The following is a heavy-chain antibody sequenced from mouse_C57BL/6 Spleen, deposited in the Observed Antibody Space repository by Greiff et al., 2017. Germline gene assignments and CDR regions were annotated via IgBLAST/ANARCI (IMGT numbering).Heavy chain of an antibody. CDR2: IWSGGST. J-gene: IGHJ4*01. V-gene: IGHV2-2*01. Sequence: QVQLQQSGPGLVQPSQSLSITCTVSGFSLTSYGVHWVRQSPGKGLEWLGVIWSGGSTDYNAAFISRLSISKYNSKSQVFFKMNSLQADDTAIYYCASPIYYGYDGYYAMDYWGQGTSVTVSS. CDR1: GFSLTSYG. CDR3: ASPIYYGYDGYYAMDY. D-gene: IGHD2-2*01.